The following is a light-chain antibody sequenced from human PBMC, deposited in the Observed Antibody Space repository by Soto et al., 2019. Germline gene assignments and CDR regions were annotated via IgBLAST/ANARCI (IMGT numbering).Light chain of an antibody. V-gene: IGLV2-11*01. CDR3: CSYGGSFYV. CDR2: DVN. CDR1: SSDVGGYNY. J-gene: IGLJ1*01. Sequence: QSALTQPHSVSGSPGQSVAISCSGTSSDVGGYNYVSWYQQHPGKAPKLIIFDVNKRPSGVPDRFSGSKSGSTASLTISRLQAEDEADYYCCSYGGSFYVVGTGTKLTVL.